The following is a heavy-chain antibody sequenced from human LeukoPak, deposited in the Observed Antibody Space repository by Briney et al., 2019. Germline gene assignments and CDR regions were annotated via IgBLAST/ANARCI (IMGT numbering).Heavy chain of an antibody. V-gene: IGHV3-23*01. CDR2: ISGSGGST. Sequence: GGSLRLSCAASGFTFSSYAMSWVRQAPGKGLEWVPTISGSGGSTYYADSVKGRFTISRDNSKNTLYLQMNSLRAEDTAVYYCAKDIKQWLVPPADYWGQGTLVTVSS. J-gene: IGHJ4*02. CDR3: AKDIKQWLVPPADY. CDR1: GFTFSSYA. D-gene: IGHD6-19*01.